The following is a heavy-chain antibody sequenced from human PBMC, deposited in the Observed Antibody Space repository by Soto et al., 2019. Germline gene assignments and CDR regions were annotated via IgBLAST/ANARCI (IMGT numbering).Heavy chain of an antibody. J-gene: IGHJ4*02. CDR2: ISGAGGST. CDR3: AKHRMSTAIVDY. V-gene: IGHV3-23*01. D-gene: IGHD5-18*01. CDR1: GFTFGSYG. Sequence: EVHLLESGGGLVQPGGSLRLSCAASGFTFGSYGMSWVRQAPGKGLEWVSAISGAGGSTYYADSVKGRFTISRDNSKNTLFLQVNSLRAADTAMYCCAKHRMSTAIVDYWGQGTLVTVAS.